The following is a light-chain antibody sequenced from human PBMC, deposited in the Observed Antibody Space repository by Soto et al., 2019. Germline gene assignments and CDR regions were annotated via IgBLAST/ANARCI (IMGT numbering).Light chain of an antibody. Sequence: DVVMTQSPLSLPVTLGQPASISCRSSQSLVYSDGNTYLNWFQQRPDQSPRRLIYKVSNRDSGVPDRFSGSGSGTDFTLKISRVEAEDVGVYYCMQGTHWLRQWTFGQGTKVEIK. J-gene: IGKJ1*01. CDR1: QSLVYSDGNTY. CDR3: MQGTHWLRQWT. CDR2: KVS. V-gene: IGKV2-30*01.